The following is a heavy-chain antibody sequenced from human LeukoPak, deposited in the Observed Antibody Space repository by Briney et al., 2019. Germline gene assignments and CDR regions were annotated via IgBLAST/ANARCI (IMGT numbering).Heavy chain of an antibody. CDR3: ARGGRATRTLHY. V-gene: IGHV3-53*01. CDR1: GFTVSSNY. D-gene: IGHD5-12*01. J-gene: IGHJ4*02. CDR2: IYSGGST. Sequence: GGSLRLSCAASGFTVSSNYMSWVRQAPGRGLEWVSLIYSGGSTYYADSVKGRFTISRDNSKNTLYLQMNNPRAEDTAVYYCARGGRATRTLHYWGQGTLVTVSS.